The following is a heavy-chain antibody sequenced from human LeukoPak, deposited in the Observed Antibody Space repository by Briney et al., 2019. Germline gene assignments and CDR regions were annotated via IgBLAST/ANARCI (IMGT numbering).Heavy chain of an antibody. CDR1: GGTFSSYA. V-gene: IGHV1-69*05. CDR3: AREGGIAALNWFDP. CDR2: IIPIFGTA. J-gene: IGHJ5*02. Sequence: SVKVSCKASGGTFSSYAISWVRQAPGQGLEWMGGIIPIFGTANYAQKFQGRVTITTDESTSTAYMELSSLRSEDTAVYYCAREGGIAALNWFDPWGQGTLVTVSS. D-gene: IGHD6-13*01.